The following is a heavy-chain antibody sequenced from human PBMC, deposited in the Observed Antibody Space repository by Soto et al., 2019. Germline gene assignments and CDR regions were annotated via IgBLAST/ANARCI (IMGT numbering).Heavy chain of an antibody. J-gene: IGHJ4*02. V-gene: IGHV4-34*01. D-gene: IGHD5-12*01. CDR3: GRAQKRREGYKCFDY. CDR2: INHSGST. CDR1: GGSFSGYY. Sequence: PSETLSLTCAVYGGSFSGYYWSWIRQPPGKGLEWIGEINHSGSTNYNPSLKSRVTISVDTSKNQFSLKLSSVTAADTAVYYCGRAQKRREGYKCFDYGAQEPLSPVPS.